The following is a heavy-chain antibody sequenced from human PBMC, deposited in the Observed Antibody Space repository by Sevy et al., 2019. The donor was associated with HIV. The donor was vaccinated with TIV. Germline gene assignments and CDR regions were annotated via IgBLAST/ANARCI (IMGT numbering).Heavy chain of an antibody. CDR1: EFTFSSHA. J-gene: IGHJ3*02. CDR2: ISGNGENT. D-gene: IGHD3-3*02. V-gene: IGHV3-23*01. Sequence: GGSLRLSCAAYEFTFSSHAVSWVRQPPGKGLEWVSAISGNGENTHYADSVRGRFTISRDNFKNTLYLQMNSLRAEDTALYYCARDGRGISAFDIWGQGTMVTVSS. CDR3: ARDGRGISAFDI.